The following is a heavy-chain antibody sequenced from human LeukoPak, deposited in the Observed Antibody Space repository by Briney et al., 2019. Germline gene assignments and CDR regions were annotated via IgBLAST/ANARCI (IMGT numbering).Heavy chain of an antibody. CDR3: ARSAGSSSNWEFDF. J-gene: IGHJ4*02. CDR2: ICSGDSDP. V-gene: IGHV5-51*01. Sequence: GESLKISCETSGYKLTSYWIGWVRQMPGKGLEWMGIICSGDSDPRYSPSFQGQVTISIDKSITTAYLQWSSLKASDTAMYYCARSAGSSSNWEFDFWGQGTLVTVSS. CDR1: GYKLTSYW. D-gene: IGHD6-13*01.